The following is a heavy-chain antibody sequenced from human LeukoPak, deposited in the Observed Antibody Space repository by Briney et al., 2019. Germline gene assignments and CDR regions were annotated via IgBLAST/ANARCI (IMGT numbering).Heavy chain of an antibody. V-gene: IGHV3-48*01. CDR1: GFTFSSYY. Sequence: GGSLRLSCAASGFTFSSYYMNWVRQAPGKGLEWVSYISSSSSSIYYADSVKGRFTISRDNSKNTLYLQMNSLRAEDTAVYYCARSRKPVRGDYFDYWGQGTLVTVSS. D-gene: IGHD3-10*01. CDR3: ARSRKPVRGDYFDY. J-gene: IGHJ4*02. CDR2: ISSSSSSI.